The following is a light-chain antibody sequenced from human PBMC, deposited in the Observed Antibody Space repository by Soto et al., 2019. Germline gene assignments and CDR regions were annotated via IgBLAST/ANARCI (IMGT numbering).Light chain of an antibody. CDR3: QQHTT. Sequence: IQMTQFPSSLSASVGDRVTITCRASQSISSYLNWYQQKPGKAPKLLIYAASSLQSGVPSRFSGSGSGTEFTLTISSLQPEDVATYHCQQHTTFGQGTKVDNK. CDR2: AAS. V-gene: IGKV1-39*01. J-gene: IGKJ1*01. CDR1: QSISSY.